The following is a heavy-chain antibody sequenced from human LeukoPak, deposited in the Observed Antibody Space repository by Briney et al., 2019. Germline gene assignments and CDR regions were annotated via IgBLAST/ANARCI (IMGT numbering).Heavy chain of an antibody. CDR1: GFTFSSNA. CDR3: VKDPGGGYCSGGSCSY. CDR2: IGDTGTNT. V-gene: IGHV3-23*01. Sequence: GGSLRLSCAASGFTFSSNAMSWVRHAPGEGLEWVSGIGDTGTNTFYADSVKARFTISRDNSKSTVYLQMNSLRAEDTAIYYCVKDPGGGYCSGGSCSYWGQGTLVTVSS. D-gene: IGHD2-15*01. J-gene: IGHJ4*02.